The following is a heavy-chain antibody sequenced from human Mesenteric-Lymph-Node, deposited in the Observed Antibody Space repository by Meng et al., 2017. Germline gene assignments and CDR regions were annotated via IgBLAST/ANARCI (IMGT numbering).Heavy chain of an antibody. V-gene: IGHV3-7*01. CDR1: GFTISDSW. CDR2: INPDGSEK. D-gene: IGHD2-21*02. Sequence: GGSLRLSCGASGFTISDSWMNWVRHVPGRGLEWVAHINPDGSEKYYVDSVKGRFTISRDNSKNSLYLQMNSLSVEDTAFYYCARDHWYSIDYWGQGTLVTVSS. J-gene: IGHJ4*02. CDR3: ARDHWYSIDY.